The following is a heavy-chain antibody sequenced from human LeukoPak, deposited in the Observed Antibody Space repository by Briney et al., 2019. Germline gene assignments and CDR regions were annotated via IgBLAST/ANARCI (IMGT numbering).Heavy chain of an antibody. CDR1: GGSISSSNW. Sequence: SGTLSLTCAVSGGSISSSNWWSWVRQPPGKGLEWIGSIYHSGSTYYNPSLKSRVTISVDTSKNQFSLKLSSVTAADTAVYYCARDQGYCSGGSCYYYYYYYMDVWGKGTTVTVSS. J-gene: IGHJ6*03. CDR2: IYHSGST. D-gene: IGHD2-15*01. V-gene: IGHV4-4*02. CDR3: ARDQGYCSGGSCYYYYYYYMDV.